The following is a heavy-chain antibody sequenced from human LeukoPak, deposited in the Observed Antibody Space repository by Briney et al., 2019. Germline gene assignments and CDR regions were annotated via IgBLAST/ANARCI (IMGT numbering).Heavy chain of an antibody. CDR1: GYTCTGYD. V-gene: IGHV1-2*02. Sequence: ASVTLSCKASGYTCTGYDMHWVRQAPGQGLELMGWINPNSGGTNYAQKFQGRVTMTRDTAISTAYMELSRLRSDDTAVYYCARDLKGVSRGVINSAYGYDYWGQGTLVTVSS. CDR2: INPNSGGT. J-gene: IGHJ4*02. D-gene: IGHD3-10*01. CDR3: ARDLKGVSRGVINSAYGYDY.